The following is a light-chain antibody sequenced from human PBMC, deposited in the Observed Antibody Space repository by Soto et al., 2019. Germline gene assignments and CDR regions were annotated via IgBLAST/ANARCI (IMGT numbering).Light chain of an antibody. Sequence: EIVLTQSPGTLSLSPGERATLSCRASQSVSSSYLAWYQQKPGQAPRLLIYGASNRATGIPDRFSVSASGTDFTLTISRLEPEDFAVYYCQHYGTSALFGPGTKGDIK. J-gene: IGKJ3*01. CDR3: QHYGTSAL. CDR2: GAS. V-gene: IGKV3-20*01. CDR1: QSVSSSY.